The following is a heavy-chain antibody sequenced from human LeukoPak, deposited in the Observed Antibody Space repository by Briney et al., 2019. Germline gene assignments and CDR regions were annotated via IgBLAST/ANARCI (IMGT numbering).Heavy chain of an antibody. CDR1: GFTFSYYW. V-gene: IGHV3-74*01. J-gene: IGHJ4*02. CDR2: INSEGTST. Sequence: GGSLRLSCAASGFTFSYYWMHWVRQAPGKGLVWVSRINSEGTSTSFADSVKGRFSVSRDNSKNTLYLQMNSLRAEDTAVYYCARDYYVWGSSPTAFDYWGQGTLVTVSS. CDR3: ARDYYVWGSSPTAFDY. D-gene: IGHD3-16*01.